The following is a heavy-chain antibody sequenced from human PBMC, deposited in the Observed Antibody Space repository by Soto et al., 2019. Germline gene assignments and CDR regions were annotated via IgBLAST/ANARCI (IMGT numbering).Heavy chain of an antibody. CDR3: APLSVSLSGPYGIHV. D-gene: IGHD2-15*01. CDR1: GYSVTSSDYY. Sequence: SETLSLTCSVSGYSVTSSDYYWAWIRQPPGKGLEWIGSMFYSGLTYYNPSLKSRVTLSVDTSKNQFSVRLNSVTAADTAVYYCAPLSVSLSGPYGIHVWGQGXTVTVYS. J-gene: IGHJ6*02. V-gene: IGHV4-39*01. CDR2: MFYSGLT.